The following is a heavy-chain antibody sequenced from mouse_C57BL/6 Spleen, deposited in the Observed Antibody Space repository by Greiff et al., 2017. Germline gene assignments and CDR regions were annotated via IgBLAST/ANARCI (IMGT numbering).Heavy chain of an antibody. V-gene: IGHV1-39*01. D-gene: IGHD1-1*01. CDR1: GYSFTDYN. Sequence: EVQLQQSGPELVKPGASVKISCKASGYSFTDYNMNWVKQSNGKSLEWIGVINPNYGTTSYNQKFKDKATLTVDQSSSTAYMQLNSLTSEYSAVYYYARCGSTVVATPYWYFDVWGTGTAVTVSS. CDR2: INPNYGTT. J-gene: IGHJ1*03. CDR3: ARCGSTVVATPYWYFDV.